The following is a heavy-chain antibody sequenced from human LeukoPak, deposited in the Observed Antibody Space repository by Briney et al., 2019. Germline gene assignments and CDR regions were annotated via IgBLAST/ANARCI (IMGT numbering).Heavy chain of an antibody. J-gene: IGHJ4*02. CDR3: ARDKRRDGYNS. V-gene: IGHV1-69*04. Sequence: SVKVSCKASGATFSSYTISWVRQAPGQGLEWMGRIIPILGIANYAQKFQGRVTITADKSTSTAYMELSSLRSEDTAVYYCARDKRRDGYNSWGQGTLVTVSS. CDR2: IIPILGIA. D-gene: IGHD5-24*01. CDR1: GATFSSYT.